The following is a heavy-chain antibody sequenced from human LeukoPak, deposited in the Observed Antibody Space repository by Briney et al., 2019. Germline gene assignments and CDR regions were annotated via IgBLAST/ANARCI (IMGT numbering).Heavy chain of an antibody. J-gene: IGHJ4*02. Sequence: GGSLRLSCAASGFTFSGSAMHWVRHASGKGLEWVGRIRSKANSYATAYAASVKGRFTISRDDSKNTAYLQMNSLKTEDTAVYYCTRRGYGDSPFDYWGQGTLVTVSS. CDR2: IRSKANSYAT. CDR3: TRRGYGDSPFDY. CDR1: GFTFSGSA. D-gene: IGHD4-17*01. V-gene: IGHV3-73*01.